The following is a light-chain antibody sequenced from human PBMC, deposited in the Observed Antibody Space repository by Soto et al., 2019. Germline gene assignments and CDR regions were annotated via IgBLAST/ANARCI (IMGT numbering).Light chain of an antibody. CDR1: QSFSSN. Sequence: EIVMTQSPATLSVSPGEKSTLSCRASQSFSSNLAWYQQKPGRAPRLLIFLASTRATGIPARFSGSGSGTEFTLTISSLQSEDFAVYYCQQYNSSPLTFGGGTKVEIK. CDR2: LAS. CDR3: QQYNSSPLT. V-gene: IGKV3D-15*01. J-gene: IGKJ4*01.